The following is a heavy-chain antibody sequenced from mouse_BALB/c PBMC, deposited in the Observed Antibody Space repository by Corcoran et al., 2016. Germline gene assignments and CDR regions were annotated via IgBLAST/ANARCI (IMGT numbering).Heavy chain of an antibody. V-gene: IGHV9-2-1*01. CDR1: GYTFTDYS. J-gene: IGHJ2*01. CDR3: ASGTTVPWDY. Sequence: QIQLVQSGPELKKPGETVKISCKASGYTFTDYSMHWVKQAQGKGLKWMGWINTETGEPTYADDFKGRFAFSLETSASTAYLQINNLKNEDTATYFCASGTTVPWDYWGQGTTLTVSA. CDR2: INTETGEP. D-gene: IGHD1-1*01.